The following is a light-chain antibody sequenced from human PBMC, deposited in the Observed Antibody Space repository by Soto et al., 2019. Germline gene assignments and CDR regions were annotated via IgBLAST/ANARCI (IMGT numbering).Light chain of an antibody. V-gene: IGLV2-14*03. CDR3: SSYSINSTPV. CDR2: DVT. Sequence: QSALTQPASVSGSPGQSITISCTGTSSDVGGYNYVSWYQHHPGKAPKHMIYDVTNRPSGVSNRFSGSKSGNTASLTISGLQAEDEADYYCSSYSINSTPVFGGGTKVTVL. J-gene: IGLJ2*01. CDR1: SSDVGGYNY.